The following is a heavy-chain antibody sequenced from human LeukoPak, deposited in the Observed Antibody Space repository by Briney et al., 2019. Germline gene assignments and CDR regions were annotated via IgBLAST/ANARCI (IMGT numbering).Heavy chain of an antibody. V-gene: IGHV3-30*18. D-gene: IGHD7-27*01. CDR2: ISYDGSNK. Sequence: GGSLRLSCAASGFTFSSYGMHWVRQAPGKGLEWVAVISYDGSNKYYADSVKGRFTISRDNSKNTLYLQMNSLRAEDTAVYYCAKDAGDLGWGAFDIWGQGTMVTVSS. CDR1: GFTFSSYG. CDR3: AKDAGDLGWGAFDI. J-gene: IGHJ3*02.